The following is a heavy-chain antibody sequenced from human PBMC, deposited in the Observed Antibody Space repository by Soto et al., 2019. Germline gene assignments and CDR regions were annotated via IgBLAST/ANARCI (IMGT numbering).Heavy chain of an antibody. CDR2: ISSKSSYK. CDR1: RFTFSSYN. J-gene: IGHJ6*02. Sequence: GGSLSLSCAASRFTFSSYNMNWVRQGPGKGLEWVSFISSKSSYKYYADSVKGRFTISRDNAKNSLYLQMNSLRAEDTAVYYCARVNVDTTVIEDYDSLTGRDYYYYGMDGWGQRATVTVAS. V-gene: IGHV3-21*01. CDR3: ARVNVDTTVIEDYDSLTGRDYYYYGMDG. D-gene: IGHD3-9*01.